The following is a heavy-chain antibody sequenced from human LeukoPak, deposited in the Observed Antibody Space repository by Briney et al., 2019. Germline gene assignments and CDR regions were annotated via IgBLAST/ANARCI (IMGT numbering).Heavy chain of an antibody. CDR3: AKEGGSSGYFVY. D-gene: IGHD3-22*01. V-gene: IGHV3-21*01. J-gene: IGHJ4*02. CDR2: ISTSSSYI. Sequence: GGSLRLSCTASGFTFSSYSMNWVRQAPGKGLEWVSSISTSSSYIYYADSVKGRFTISRDNARNSLYLQMNTLRAEDTAVYYCAKEGGSSGYFVYWGQGTLVTVSS. CDR1: GFTFSSYS.